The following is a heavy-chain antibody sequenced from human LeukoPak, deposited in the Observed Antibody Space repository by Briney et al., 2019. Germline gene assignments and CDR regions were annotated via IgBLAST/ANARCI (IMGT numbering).Heavy chain of an antibody. CDR2: IRYDGSNK. J-gene: IGHJ3*02. Sequence: GGSLRLSCAASGFTFSSYGMHWVRQAPGKGLEWVAFIRYDGSNKYYADSVKGRFTISRDNSQNTLYLQMNSLRAEDTTVYYCAKEMSSTMRDFDIWGQGTMVTVSS. CDR1: GFTFSSYG. V-gene: IGHV3-30*02. D-gene: IGHD1-14*01. CDR3: AKEMSSTMRDFDI.